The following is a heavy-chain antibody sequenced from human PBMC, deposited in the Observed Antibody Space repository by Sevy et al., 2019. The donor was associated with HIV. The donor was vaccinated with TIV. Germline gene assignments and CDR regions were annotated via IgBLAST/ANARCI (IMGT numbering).Heavy chain of an antibody. J-gene: IGHJ4*02. CDR2: IISFFDMT. Sequence: ASVKVSCKGSGGTISRDGISWVRQAPGQGLEWMGGIISFFDMTNYAQKFQGRVTISADESTSTVYMELSSLRFEDTAVYYCAGGGGSGWYYFDSWGQGTLVTVSS. V-gene: IGHV1-69*13. CDR3: AGGGGSGWYYFDS. CDR1: GGTISRDG. D-gene: IGHD6-19*01.